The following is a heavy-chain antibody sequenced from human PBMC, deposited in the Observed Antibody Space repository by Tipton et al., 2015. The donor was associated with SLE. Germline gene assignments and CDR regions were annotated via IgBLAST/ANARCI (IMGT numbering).Heavy chain of an antibody. D-gene: IGHD3-22*01. Sequence: TLSLTCTVSGSSISSYYWSWIRQHPGKGQEWIGYIYYSGSTNYNPSRKSRVTISVDTSKHQFSLKLSSVTAADTAVYYCAGYSVVARHLPTPYAFDIWGQGTMVTVSS. J-gene: IGHJ3*02. CDR1: GSSISSYY. CDR2: IYYSGST. V-gene: IGHV4-59*07. CDR3: AGYSVVARHLPTPYAFDI.